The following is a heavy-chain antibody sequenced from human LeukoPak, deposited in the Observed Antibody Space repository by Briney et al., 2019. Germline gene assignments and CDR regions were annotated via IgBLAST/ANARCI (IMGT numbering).Heavy chain of an antibody. CDR2: ISAYNGNT. Sequence: ASVKVSCKPSGYTFTRSGISWVRQAPGQGLESMGWISAYNGNTNYAQKLQGRATMTTDTATSTAYMELRSLRSDDTAVYYCARVAVAGYFLFDYWGQGTLVTVSS. J-gene: IGHJ4*02. V-gene: IGHV1-18*01. D-gene: IGHD6-19*01. CDR3: ARVAVAGYFLFDY. CDR1: GYTFTRSG.